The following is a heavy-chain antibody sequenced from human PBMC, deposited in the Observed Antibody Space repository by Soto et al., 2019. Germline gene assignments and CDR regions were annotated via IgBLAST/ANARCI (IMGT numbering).Heavy chain of an antibody. CDR3: AWDNNYDVSGLDF. J-gene: IGHJ4*02. CDR1: GFTFDDYG. CDR2: INWNSDST. V-gene: IGHV3-20*04. D-gene: IGHD4-4*01. Sequence: EVQLVESGGGVVQPGGSLRLSCAASGFTFDDYGMSWVRQPPGKGLEWVSGINWNSDSTGYADSVKGRFTISRDNAKNSLDLQRNSLIAADTAVYYWAWDNNYDVSGLDFWGQGTPVNGFS.